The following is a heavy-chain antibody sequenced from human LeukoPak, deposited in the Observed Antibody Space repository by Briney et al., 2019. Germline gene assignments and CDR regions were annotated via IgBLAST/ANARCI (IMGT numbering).Heavy chain of an antibody. V-gene: IGHV1-18*01. CDR2: ISAYNGNT. D-gene: IGHD6-25*01. J-gene: IGHJ4*02. CDR3: ARDNRDNSGWDRFDY. Sequence: GASVKVSCKASGGTFSSYAISWVRQAPGQGLEWMGWISAYNGNTNYAQKLQGRITMTTDTSTSTAYMELRSLRSDDTAVYYCARDNRDNSGWDRFDYWGQGTLVTVSS. CDR1: GGTFSSYA.